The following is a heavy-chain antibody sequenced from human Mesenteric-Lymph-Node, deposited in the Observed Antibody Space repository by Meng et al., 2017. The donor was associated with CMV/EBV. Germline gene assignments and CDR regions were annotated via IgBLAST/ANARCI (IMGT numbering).Heavy chain of an antibody. Sequence: GESLKISCAASGFTFRSYVMSWVRQAPGKGLEWVSAISGSGGSTSYADSVKGRSTISRDNSKNTLFLQMNSLRAEDTAIYYCAKDSSSDFWSAYFSFYNYGMDVWGQGTTVTVSS. CDR2: ISGSGGST. CDR1: GFTFRSYV. J-gene: IGHJ6*02. V-gene: IGHV3-23*01. D-gene: IGHD3-3*01. CDR3: AKDSSSDFWSAYFSFYNYGMDV.